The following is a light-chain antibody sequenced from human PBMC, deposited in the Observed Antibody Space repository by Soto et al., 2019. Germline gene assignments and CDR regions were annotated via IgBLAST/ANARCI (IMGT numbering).Light chain of an antibody. CDR2: DAS. Sequence: EIVLTQSPATLSLSPGERATLSCRASQSVSSYLAWYQQKPGQAPRLLIYDASNRATGIPARFSGSGSGTDFTLTISSLEPEDFAFYYCQQYSDWPPWTFGQGTKVDIK. CDR1: QSVSSY. CDR3: QQYSDWPPWT. V-gene: IGKV3-11*01. J-gene: IGKJ1*01.